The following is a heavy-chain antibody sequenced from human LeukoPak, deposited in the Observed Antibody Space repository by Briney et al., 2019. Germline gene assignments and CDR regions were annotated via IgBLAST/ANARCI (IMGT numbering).Heavy chain of an antibody. CDR1: GFSFRSYA. J-gene: IGHJ5*02. CDR2: ISGSGGST. D-gene: IGHD3-10*01. V-gene: IGHV3-23*01. Sequence: GGSLRLSCAAYGFSFRSYAMGWVGQAPGKGLEWVSVISGSGGSTYYVDSVKGRFAISRDDSKNTVYLQMNSLRADDTAVYYCAQDAHGPGSNWFDPWGQGTLVTVAS. CDR3: AQDAHGPGSNWFDP.